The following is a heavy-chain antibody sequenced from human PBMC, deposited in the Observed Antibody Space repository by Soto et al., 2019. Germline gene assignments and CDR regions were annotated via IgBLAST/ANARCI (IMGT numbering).Heavy chain of an antibody. CDR1: GYSFTGYY. V-gene: IGHV1-2*02. CDR3: ARSSALTISGVGGMDV. Sequence: QMQLVQSGAEVKKPGASVKVSCKASGYSFTGYYIHWVRQAPGQGLEWLGWVNPPNGDTNYAQKFQGRVSMTRDTSISTVYMELSGLRSDDSAXXFCARSSALTISGVGGMDVWGQGATVTVSS. CDR2: VNPPNGDT. J-gene: IGHJ6*02. D-gene: IGHD3-3*01.